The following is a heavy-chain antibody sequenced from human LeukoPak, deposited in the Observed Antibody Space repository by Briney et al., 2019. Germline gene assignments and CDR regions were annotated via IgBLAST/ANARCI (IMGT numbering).Heavy chain of an antibody. Sequence: GGPLRLSCAASGLTFSSYAMSWVRQAPGKGLEWVSAISGSGGSTYYADSVKGRFTISRDNSKNTLYLQMNSLRAEDTAVYYCARAWGSSGCYYFDYWGQGTLVTVSS. CDR3: ARAWGSSGCYYFDY. CDR2: ISGSGGST. D-gene: IGHD6-19*01. V-gene: IGHV3-23*01. CDR1: GLTFSSYA. J-gene: IGHJ4*02.